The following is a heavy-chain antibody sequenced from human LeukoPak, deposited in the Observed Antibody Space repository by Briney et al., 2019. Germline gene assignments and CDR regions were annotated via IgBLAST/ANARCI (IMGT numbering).Heavy chain of an antibody. CDR3: ARDPSYYYGSGSYVY. V-gene: IGHV1-69*13. Sequence: ASVKVSCKASGGTFSSYAISWVRQAPGQGLEWMGGIIPIFGTANYAQKFQGRVTITADESTSTAYMELSSLRSEDTAVYYCARDPSYYYGSGSYVYWSQGTLVTVSS. CDR2: IIPIFGTA. J-gene: IGHJ4*02. CDR1: GGTFSSYA. D-gene: IGHD3-10*01.